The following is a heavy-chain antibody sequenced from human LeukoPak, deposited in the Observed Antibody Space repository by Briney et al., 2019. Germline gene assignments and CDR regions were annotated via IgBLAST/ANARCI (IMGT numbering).Heavy chain of an antibody. Sequence: ASVKVSCKVSGHTLSVVALHWGRQGPGTGRGWRGGFEPEDGETIYAQQFQGRVTMTEDTSTDTAYMELSRLRSEDTAVYYCAYRPPGDESFDIWGQGTMVTVSS. CDR1: GHTLSVVA. CDR3: AYRPPGDESFDI. V-gene: IGHV1-24*01. J-gene: IGHJ3*02. D-gene: IGHD3-16*01. CDR2: FEPEDGET.